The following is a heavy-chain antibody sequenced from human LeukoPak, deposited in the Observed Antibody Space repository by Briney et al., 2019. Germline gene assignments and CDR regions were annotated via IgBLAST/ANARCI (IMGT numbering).Heavy chain of an antibody. J-gene: IGHJ5*02. CDR2: IYYSGST. CDR1: GGSFSGYY. D-gene: IGHD1-1*01. V-gene: IGHV4-59*01. CDR3: ARTWRGSDNWFDP. Sequence: SETLSLTCAVYGGSFSGYYWSWIRQPPGKGLEWIGYIYYSGSTNYNPSLKSRVTISVDTSKNQFSLKLSSVTAADTAVYYCARTWRGSDNWFDPWGQGTLVTVSS.